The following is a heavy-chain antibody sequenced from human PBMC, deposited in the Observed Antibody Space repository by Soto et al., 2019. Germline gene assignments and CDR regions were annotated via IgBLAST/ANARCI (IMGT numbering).Heavy chain of an antibody. CDR1: GFTFSPFD. CDR2: ITGSSGST. J-gene: IGHJ4*02. Sequence: EVQLLESGGGLIQPGGPLILSSAAPGFTFSPFDMTWFRQPPGKGLEWVSLITGSSGSTYNADSVKGRFTISKDNSKNTLYLQMNSLRAEDTAVYFCVKGAWLDYWGQGNMVTVSS. V-gene: IGHV3-23*01. CDR3: VKGAWLDY.